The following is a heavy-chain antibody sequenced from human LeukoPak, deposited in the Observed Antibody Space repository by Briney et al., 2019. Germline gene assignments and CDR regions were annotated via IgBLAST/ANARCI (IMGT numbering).Heavy chain of an antibody. D-gene: IGHD5-12*01. CDR3: ARAAPLGYSGYDGYFDY. Sequence: GGSLRLSCAASGFTFSSYDMHWVRQATGKGLEWVSAIGTAGDTYYPGSVKGRFTISRENAKNSLYLQMNSLRAGDTAVYYCARAAPLGYSGYDGYFDYWGQGTLVTVSS. V-gene: IGHV3-13*01. CDR2: IGTAGDT. J-gene: IGHJ4*02. CDR1: GFTFSSYD.